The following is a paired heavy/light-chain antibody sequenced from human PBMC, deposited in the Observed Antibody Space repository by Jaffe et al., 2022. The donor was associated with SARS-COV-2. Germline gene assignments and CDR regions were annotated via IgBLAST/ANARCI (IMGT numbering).Light chain of an antibody. V-gene: IGKV3-11*01. Sequence: EAVLTQSPATLSLSPGERATLSCRASQSVGSYLAWYQQRRGQAPRLLIYDTSNRAPGIPARFSGSGSGTDFTLTISSLEPEDFAVYYCQQRAHWPITFGQGTRLEIK. J-gene: IGKJ5*01. CDR2: DTS. CDR1: QSVGSY. CDR3: QQRAHWPIT.
Heavy chain of an antibody. CDR2: VYGNDDK. CDR3: AHRHVQLGSSWPTYFDY. CDR1: GFSLSTSEVG. J-gene: IGHJ4*02. V-gene: IGHV2-5*01. D-gene: IGHD6-13*01. Sequence: QITLKESGPTLVKPTQTLTLTCTFSGFSLSTSEVGVGWIRQPPGEALEWLALVYGNDDKRYRPSLKSRLTITKDTSRNQVVLTMTNMGPMDAATYYCAHRHVQLGSSWPTYFDYWGQGTLVAVSS.